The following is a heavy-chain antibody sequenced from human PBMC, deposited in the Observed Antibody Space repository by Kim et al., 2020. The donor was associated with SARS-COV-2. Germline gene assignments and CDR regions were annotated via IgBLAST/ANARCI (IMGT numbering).Heavy chain of an antibody. CDR1: GYSFTSYW. Sequence: GESLKISCKGSGYSFTSYWIGWVRQMPGKGLEWMGIIYPGDSDTRYSPSFQGQVTISADKSISTAYLQWSSLKASDTAMYYCARREGDIAAAGGSSNFDYWGQGTLVTVSS. CDR2: IYPGDSDT. J-gene: IGHJ4*02. D-gene: IGHD6-13*01. V-gene: IGHV5-51*01. CDR3: ARREGDIAAAGGSSNFDY.